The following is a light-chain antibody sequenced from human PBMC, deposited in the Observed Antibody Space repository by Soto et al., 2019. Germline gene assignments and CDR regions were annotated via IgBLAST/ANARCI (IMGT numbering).Light chain of an antibody. Sequence: DIQMTQSPSTLSASVGDRVTITCRASQIISNWLAWYQQKPGKAPNLLIYDASTLESGVPSRFSGSGSGTEFTLTISSLQPGDFATYYCHQYNSYPRTFGQGTTVKIK. CDR3: HQYNSYPRT. CDR1: QIISNW. CDR2: DAS. V-gene: IGKV1-5*01. J-gene: IGKJ1*01.